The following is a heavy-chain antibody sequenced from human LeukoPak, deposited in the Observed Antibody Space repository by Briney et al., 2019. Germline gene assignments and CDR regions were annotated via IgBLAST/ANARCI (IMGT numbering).Heavy chain of an antibody. J-gene: IGHJ4*02. CDR1: GFTVSSNY. D-gene: IGHD2-2*01. V-gene: IGHV3-53*01. CDR3: ARPYAGRRGDY. CDR2: IYSGGST. Sequence: GGSLRLSCAASGFTVSSNYMSWVRQAPGKGLEWVSVIYSGGSTYYADSVKGRFTLSRDNSKNTLYLQMNSLRAEDTAVYYCARPYAGRRGDYWGQGTLVTVSS.